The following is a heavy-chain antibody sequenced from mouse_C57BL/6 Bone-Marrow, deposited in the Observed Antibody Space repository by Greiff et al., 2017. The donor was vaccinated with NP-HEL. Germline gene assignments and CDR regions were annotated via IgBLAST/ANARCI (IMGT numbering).Heavy chain of an antibody. Sequence: VQLKESGPGLVKPSQTVFLTCTVTGISITTGNYRWSWIRQFPGNKLEWIGYIYYSGTITYNPSLTSRTTITRDTPKNQFFLEMNSLTAEDTATYYCARDKGELGRYWYFDVWGTGTTVTVSS. V-gene: IGHV3-5*01. J-gene: IGHJ1*03. CDR3: ARDKGELGRYWYFDV. D-gene: IGHD4-1*01. CDR2: IYYSGTI. CDR1: GISITTGNYR.